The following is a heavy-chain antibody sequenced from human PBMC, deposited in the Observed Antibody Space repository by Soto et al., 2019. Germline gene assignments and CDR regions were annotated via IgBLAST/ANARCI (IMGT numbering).Heavy chain of an antibody. CDR1: GFTFSSYA. Sequence: QVQLVESGGGVVQPGRSLRLSCAASGFTFSSYAMHWVRQAPGKGLEWVAVISYDGSNKYYADSVKGRFTISRDNSKNTLYMHMNMRRAEDTAVYYCARDLRYYGSGSYYMGGEPRPKHQGVAFDIWGQVTMVTVSS. CDR2: ISYDGSNK. J-gene: IGHJ3*02. D-gene: IGHD3-10*01. V-gene: IGHV3-30-3*01. CDR3: ARDLRYYGSGSYYMGGEPRPKHQGVAFDI.